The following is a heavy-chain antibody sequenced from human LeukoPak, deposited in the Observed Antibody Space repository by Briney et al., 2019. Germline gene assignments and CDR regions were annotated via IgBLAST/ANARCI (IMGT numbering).Heavy chain of an antibody. D-gene: IGHD3-22*01. J-gene: IGHJ3*02. Sequence: SETLSLTCTVSGASISTYYWNWMRQPPGKGLEWIWYLYNGGSTNYNPSLKSRATISVDMSKNPLYLQLSSLTAEDTAVYYCAREVTTTIDDFDIWGQGTMVTVSS. CDR2: LYNGGST. CDR3: AREVTTTIDDFDI. V-gene: IGHV4-59*01. CDR1: GASISTYY.